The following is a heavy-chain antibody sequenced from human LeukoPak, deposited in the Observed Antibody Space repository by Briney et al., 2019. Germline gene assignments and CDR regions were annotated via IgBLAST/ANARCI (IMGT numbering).Heavy chain of an antibody. D-gene: IGHD6-13*01. CDR3: AGGSSSSWYFY. Sequence: GGSLRLSCAASGFTFSSYAMHWVRQAPGKGLEWVAIISYDENNKYYADSVKGRFTISRDNSKNTLYLQMNSLRAEDTAVYYCAGGSSSSWYFYWGQGTLDTVSS. V-gene: IGHV3-30-3*01. CDR1: GFTFSSYA. CDR2: ISYDENNK. J-gene: IGHJ4*02.